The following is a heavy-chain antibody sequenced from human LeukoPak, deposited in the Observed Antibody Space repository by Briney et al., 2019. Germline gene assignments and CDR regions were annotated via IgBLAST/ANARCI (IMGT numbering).Heavy chain of an antibody. CDR2: ISAYNGNT. CDR1: GYTFTSYG. Sequence: ASVKVSCKASGYTFTSYGISWVRQAPGQGLEWMGWISAYNGNTNYAHKLQGRVTMTTDTSTSTAYMELRSLRSDDTAVYYCARDGRIMITFGGVSNWFDPWGQGTLVTVSS. CDR3: ARDGRIMITFGGVSNWFDP. D-gene: IGHD3-16*01. J-gene: IGHJ5*02. V-gene: IGHV1-18*01.